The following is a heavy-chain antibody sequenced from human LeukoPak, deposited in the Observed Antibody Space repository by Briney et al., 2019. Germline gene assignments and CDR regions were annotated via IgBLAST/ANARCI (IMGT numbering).Heavy chain of an antibody. CDR2: INHSGST. CDR3: ARGRDYDYVWGSYRLGYFDY. J-gene: IGHJ4*02. D-gene: IGHD3-16*02. V-gene: IGHV4-34*01. Sequence: SETLSLTCAVYGGSFSGYYWSWIRRPPGKGLEWIGEINHSGSTNYNPFLKSRVTISVDTSKNQFSLKLSSVTAADTAVYYCARGRDYDYVWGSYRLGYFDYWGQGTLVTVSS. CDR1: GGSFSGYY.